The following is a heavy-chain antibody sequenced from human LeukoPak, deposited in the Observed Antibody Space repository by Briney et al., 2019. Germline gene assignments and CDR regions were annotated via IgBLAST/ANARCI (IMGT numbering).Heavy chain of an antibody. J-gene: IGHJ3*02. V-gene: IGHV1-18*01. D-gene: IGHD3-3*01. CDR2: ISAYNGNT. CDR3: ARVYYDFWSGYEYDTFDI. Sequence: GASVKVSCKASGYTFTSYGISWVRQTPGQGLGWMGWISAYNGNTNYAQKLQGRVTMTTDTSTSTAYMELRSLRPDDTAVYYCARVYYDFWSGYEYDTFDIWGQGTMVTVSS. CDR1: GYTFTSYG.